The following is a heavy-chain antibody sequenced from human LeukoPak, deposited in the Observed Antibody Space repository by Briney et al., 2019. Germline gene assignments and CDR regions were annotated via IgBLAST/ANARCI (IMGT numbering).Heavy chain of an antibody. J-gene: IGHJ6*02. V-gene: IGHV4-39*01. Sequence: SETLSLTCTVSGGSISSSSYYWGWIRQPPGKGLEWIGSIYYSGSTYYNPSLKSRVTISVDTSKNQFPLKLSSVTAADTAVYYCARHINGGPYDSLDVWGQGTTVTVSS. CDR3: ARHINGGPYDSLDV. D-gene: IGHD3-3*01. CDR2: IYYSGST. CDR1: GGSISSSSYY.